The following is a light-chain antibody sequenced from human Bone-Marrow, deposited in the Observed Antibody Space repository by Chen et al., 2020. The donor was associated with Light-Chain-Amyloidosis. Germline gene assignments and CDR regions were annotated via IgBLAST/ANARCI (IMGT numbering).Light chain of an antibody. Sequence: DIVMTQSPDSLTVSLGERATINGKSSQTLLYSGNNKDYLAWYQQKPGQPPKLLFYWSSIREYGVPDRFIGSGSGTDFTLTITSLQAEDVAVYYCQQYSTLPWTFGQGTTVEI. CDR3: QQYSTLPWT. CDR2: WSS. CDR1: QTLLYSGNNKDY. J-gene: IGKJ1*01. V-gene: IGKV4-1*01.